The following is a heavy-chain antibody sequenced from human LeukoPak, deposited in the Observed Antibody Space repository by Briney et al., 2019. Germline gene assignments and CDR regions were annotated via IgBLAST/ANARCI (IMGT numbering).Heavy chain of an antibody. CDR3: ASSGYSSSWDGGY. Sequence: ASVKVSCKASGYTFTSYGISWVRQAPGQGLEWMGWISAYNGNTNYAQKLQGRVTITADKSTSTAYMELSSLRSEDTAVYYCASSGYSSSWDGGYWGQGTLVTVSS. CDR1: GYTFTSYG. V-gene: IGHV1-18*01. D-gene: IGHD6-13*01. J-gene: IGHJ4*02. CDR2: ISAYNGNT.